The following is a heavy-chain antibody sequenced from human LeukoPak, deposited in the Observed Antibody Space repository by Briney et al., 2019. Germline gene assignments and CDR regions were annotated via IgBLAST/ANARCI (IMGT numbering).Heavy chain of an antibody. Sequence: SVTVSCTASGFTFTSSAMQWVRQARGQRLEWIGWIVVGSGNTNYAQKFQERVTITRDMSTSTAYMELSSLRSEDTAVYYCAASYYSGYGVHGMDVWGQGTTVTVSS. V-gene: IGHV1-58*02. CDR1: GFTFTSSA. D-gene: IGHD5-12*01. J-gene: IGHJ6*02. CDR3: AASYYSGYGVHGMDV. CDR2: IVVGSGNT.